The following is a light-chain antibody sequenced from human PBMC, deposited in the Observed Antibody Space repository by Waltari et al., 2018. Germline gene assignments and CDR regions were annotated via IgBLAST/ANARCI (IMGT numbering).Light chain of an antibody. J-gene: IGKJ3*01. CDR1: QGIRNY. CDR2: DAS. V-gene: IGKV1-NL1*01. CDR3: EQYYDTPGVT. Sequence: DLQMTQSPSSLSAPAADRVNITCRASQGIRNYLAWYQHKPGKAPILLIYDASRLESGVPSRFSGSGSGTDYTLTINNLQPEDFATYYCEQYYDTPGVTFGPGTTVDIK.